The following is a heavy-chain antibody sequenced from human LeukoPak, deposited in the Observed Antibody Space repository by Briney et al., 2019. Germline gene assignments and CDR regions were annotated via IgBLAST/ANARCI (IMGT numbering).Heavy chain of an antibody. J-gene: IGHJ4*02. D-gene: IGHD1-26*01. Sequence: SVKVSCKASGRTFRRYAIRWVRQAPGQGLEWMGRIIPIFGTANYAQKFQGRVTITADESTSTAYMELSSLRSEDTAVYYCARGDSGSYVPFDYWGQGTLVTVSS. V-gene: IGHV1-69*13. CDR3: ARGDSGSYVPFDY. CDR2: IIPIFGTA. CDR1: GRTFRRYA.